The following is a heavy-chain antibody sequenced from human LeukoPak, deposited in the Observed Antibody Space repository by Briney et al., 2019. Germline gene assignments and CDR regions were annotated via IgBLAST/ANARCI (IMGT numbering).Heavy chain of an antibody. Sequence: GESLQISCKGSGYSFTSYWIGWVRQMPGKGLEWMGIIYPGDSDTRYSPSFQGQVTISADKSISTAYLQWSSLKASDTAMYYCARAIVVVPAATKEGGNWFDPWGQGTLVTVSS. V-gene: IGHV5-51*01. J-gene: IGHJ5*02. CDR2: IYPGDSDT. D-gene: IGHD2-2*01. CDR1: GYSFTSYW. CDR3: ARAIVVVPAATKEGGNWFDP.